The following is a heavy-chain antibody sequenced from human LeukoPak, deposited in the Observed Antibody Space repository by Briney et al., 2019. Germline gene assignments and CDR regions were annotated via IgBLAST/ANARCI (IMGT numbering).Heavy chain of an antibody. V-gene: IGHV1-69*02. J-gene: IGHJ4*02. CDR1: GGTFSSYT. D-gene: IGHD2-15*01. CDR2: IIPILGIA. CDR3: ARGLCSGGSCYFSLADY. Sequence: SVKVSYTASGGTFSSYTISWVRQAPGQGLEWMGRIIPILGIANYAQKFQGRVTITADKSTSTAYMELSSLRSEDTAVYYCARGLCSGGSCYFSLADYWGQGTLVTVSS.